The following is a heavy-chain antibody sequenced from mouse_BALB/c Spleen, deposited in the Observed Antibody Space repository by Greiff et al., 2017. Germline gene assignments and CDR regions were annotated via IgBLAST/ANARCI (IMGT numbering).Heavy chain of an antibody. Sequence: VQLQQSGAELVRPGTSVKISCKASGYTFTHYWLGWVKQRPAHGLEWIGDIYPGGGYTNYNEKFKGKATLTADTSSSTAYMQLSSLTSEDSAVYFCARSGGYFDYGGQGTTLTVSS. CDR3: ARSGGYFDY. V-gene: IGHV1-63*02. J-gene: IGHJ2*01. CDR1: GYTFTHYW. CDR2: IYPGGGYT. D-gene: IGHD1-1*02.